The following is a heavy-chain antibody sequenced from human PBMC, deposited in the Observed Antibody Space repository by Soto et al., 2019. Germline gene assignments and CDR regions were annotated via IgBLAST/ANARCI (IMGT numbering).Heavy chain of an antibody. V-gene: IGHV3-11*01. CDR3: ARERVALRFLEWDHHYYYGMDV. D-gene: IGHD3-3*01. J-gene: IGHJ6*02. CDR2: ISSSGSTI. CDR1: GFTFSDYY. Sequence: GGSLRLSCAASGFTFSDYYMSWIRQAPGKGLEWVSYISSSGSTIYYADSVKGRFTISRDNAKNSLYLQMNSLRAEDTAVYYCARERVALRFLEWDHHYYYGMDVWGQGTTVTVSS.